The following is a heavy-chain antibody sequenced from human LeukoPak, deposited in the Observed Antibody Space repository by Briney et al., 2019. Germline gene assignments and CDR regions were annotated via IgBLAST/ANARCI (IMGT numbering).Heavy chain of an antibody. Sequence: SETLSLTCTVSGGSISSSSYYWGWIRQPPGKGLEWIGSIYYSGSTYYNPSLKSRVTISVDTSKNQFSLKLSSVTAADTAVYYCARETTDYYDSSGYYYAAYYFDYWGQGTLVTVSS. J-gene: IGHJ4*02. D-gene: IGHD3-22*01. CDR3: ARETTDYYDSSGYYYAAYYFDY. CDR2: IYYSGST. CDR1: GGSISSSSYY. V-gene: IGHV4-39*07.